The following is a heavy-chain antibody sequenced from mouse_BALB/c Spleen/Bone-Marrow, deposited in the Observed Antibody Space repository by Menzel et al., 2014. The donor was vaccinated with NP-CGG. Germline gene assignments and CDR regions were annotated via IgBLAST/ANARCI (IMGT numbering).Heavy chain of an antibody. Sequence: EVQLQQSGPELIKPGASVKMSCKASGYTFTSYVIHWVKQKPGQGLKWIGYINPYNDGTKYNEKFKGKATLTSDKSSSTAYMDHSSLASEDSAVYYCVRVVYYDYDEGALDYWGQGTSVTVSS. D-gene: IGHD2-4*01. J-gene: IGHJ4*01. V-gene: IGHV1-14*01. CDR2: INPYNDGT. CDR3: VRVVYYDYDEGALDY. CDR1: GYTFTSYV.